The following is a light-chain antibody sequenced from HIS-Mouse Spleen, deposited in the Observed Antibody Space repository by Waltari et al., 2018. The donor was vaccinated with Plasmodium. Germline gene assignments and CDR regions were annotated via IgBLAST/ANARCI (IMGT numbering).Light chain of an antibody. CDR2: GKN. V-gene: IGLV3-19*01. CDR3: NSRDSSGTHGV. J-gene: IGLJ2*01. CDR1: SLRSYY. Sequence: SSELTQDPAVSVALGQTVRITCQGDSLRSYYASWYQQKPGQAPVLVIYGKNNRPPGIPDRFSGSSSGNTASLTITGAQAEDEADYYCNSRDSSGTHGVFGGGTKLTVL.